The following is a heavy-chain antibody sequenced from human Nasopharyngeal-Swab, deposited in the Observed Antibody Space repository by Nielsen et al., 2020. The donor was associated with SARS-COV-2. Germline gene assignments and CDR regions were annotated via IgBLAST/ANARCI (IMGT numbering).Heavy chain of an antibody. J-gene: IGHJ4*02. D-gene: IGHD6-19*01. CDR1: GFNFSTYW. Sequence: GESLKISCAASGFNFSTYWMTWVRQAPGMGLEWVANIKKDGSETYYVDSVKGRFTISRDNAKNSMYLQMNRLRVEDTAVYYCSRGHSGVWGQGTLVTVSS. V-gene: IGHV3-7*01. CDR2: IKKDGSET. CDR3: SRGHSGV.